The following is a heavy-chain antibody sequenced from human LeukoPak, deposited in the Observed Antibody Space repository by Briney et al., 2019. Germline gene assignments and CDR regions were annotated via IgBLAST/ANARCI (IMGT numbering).Heavy chain of an antibody. CDR3: ARGYCSGGSCYSYYFDY. D-gene: IGHD2-15*01. CDR2: IYPSGST. J-gene: IGHJ4*02. V-gene: IGHV4-30-2*01. Sequence: SETLSLTCAVSGGSISSGGYSWSWIRQPPRKGLEWLGYIYPSGSTYYNPSLKSRVTISVDRSKNQFSLKLSSVTAADTAVYYCARGYCSGGSCYSYYFDYWGQGTLVTVSS. CDR1: GGSISSGGYS.